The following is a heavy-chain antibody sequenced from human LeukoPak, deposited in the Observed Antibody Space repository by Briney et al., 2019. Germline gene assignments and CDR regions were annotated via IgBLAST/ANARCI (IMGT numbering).Heavy chain of an antibody. CDR2: VYYSGST. CDR3: VMYWAYCDGDCGYFAS. D-gene: IGHD2-21*02. J-gene: IGHJ4*02. V-gene: IGHV4-39*07. CDR1: GGSIKWTSYH. Sequence: SETLSLTCSVFGGSIKWTSYHWGWIRQPPGKGLQWFGSVYYSGSTHDNLSLKSRVTMSVDTSKNQFSLRLSSVTAADTAVYYCVMYWAYCDGDCGYFASWGQGTLVTVSS.